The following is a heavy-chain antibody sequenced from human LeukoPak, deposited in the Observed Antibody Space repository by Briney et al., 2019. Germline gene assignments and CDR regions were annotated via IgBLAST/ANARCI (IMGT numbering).Heavy chain of an antibody. CDR3: ARDGGREVATITPNWFDP. CDR1: GYTFTIYG. Sequence: ASVKVSCKASGYTFTIYGISWVRQAPGQGLEWMGWISPNNGDTKYAQKLQGRVTMTTDTSTNTAYMELRSLTSDDMAVYFCARDGGREVATITPNWFDPWGQGTLVTVSS. D-gene: IGHD5-24*01. J-gene: IGHJ5*02. V-gene: IGHV1-18*03. CDR2: ISPNNGDT.